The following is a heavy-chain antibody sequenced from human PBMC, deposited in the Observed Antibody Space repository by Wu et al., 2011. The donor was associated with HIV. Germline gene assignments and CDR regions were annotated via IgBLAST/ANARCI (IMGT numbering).Heavy chain of an antibody. CDR1: GYSFNIYW. V-gene: IGHV5-51*01. J-gene: IGHJ4*02. CDR3: VRLSGREFSD. Sequence: KISCQGSGYSFNIYWIGWVRQMPGKGLEWMGIVYPGDSEARYTPSFQGQVTMSVDKSTSTGYLQWRSLKASDTAIYYCVRLSGREFSDWGQGTLVTVSS. CDR2: VYPGDSEA. D-gene: IGHD3-10*01.